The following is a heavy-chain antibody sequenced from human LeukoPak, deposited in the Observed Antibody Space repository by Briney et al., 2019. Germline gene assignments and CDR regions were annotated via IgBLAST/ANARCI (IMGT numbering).Heavy chain of an antibody. CDR2: IYYSGST. J-gene: IGHJ4*02. CDR1: GGSISSSSYY. V-gene: IGHV4-39*01. CDR3: ASVYSSSWFDY. D-gene: IGHD6-13*01. Sequence: SETLSLTCTVSGGSISSSSYYWGWIRQPPGKGLEWIGSIYYSGSTYYNPSLKSRVTISVDTSKNQFSLKLSSVTAADTAVYYCASVYSSSWFDYWGQGTLVTVSS.